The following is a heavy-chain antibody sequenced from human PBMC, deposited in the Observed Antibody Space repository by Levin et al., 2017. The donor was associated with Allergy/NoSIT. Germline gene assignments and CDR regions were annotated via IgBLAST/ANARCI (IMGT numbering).Heavy chain of an antibody. D-gene: IGHD2-15*01. V-gene: IGHV3-74*01. CDR3: ARGGCSATSCLDY. J-gene: IGHJ4*02. Sequence: GGSLRLSCAASGFTFSGSAMHWVRQAPGKGLAWVSNIHTDTSVTNYADSVKGRFTISRDNAKNTLYLQMNSLRAEDTAVYYCARGGCSATSCLDYWGQGTLVTVSS. CDR2: IHTDTSVT. CDR1: GFTFSGSA.